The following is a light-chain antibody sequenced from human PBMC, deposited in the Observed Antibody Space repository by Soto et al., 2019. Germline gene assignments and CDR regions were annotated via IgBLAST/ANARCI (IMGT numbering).Light chain of an antibody. CDR2: WAS. CDR1: QSVFFSSYNKDF. J-gene: IGKJ4*01. Sequence: IVMTQSPDSLAVSLGERATINCKSSQSVFFSSYNKDFLAWYQQKPGQPPKLLIYWASTREAGVHDRFSGSGSGTDFTLTIIRLQAEDVAVYYCQQYCSTSLTFGGGTKGAIK. V-gene: IGKV4-1*01. CDR3: QQYCSTSLT.